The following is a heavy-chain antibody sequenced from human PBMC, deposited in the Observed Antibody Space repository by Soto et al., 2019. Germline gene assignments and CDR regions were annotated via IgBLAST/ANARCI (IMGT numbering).Heavy chain of an antibody. CDR2: IIPIFGTA. Sequence: QVQLVQSGAEVKKPGSSVKVSCKASGGTFSSYAISWVRQAPGQGLEWMGGIIPIFGTANYAQKFQGRVTITADESTSAAYMELSRLRSEDTAVYYCARLAHPVTNSAGYWGQGTLVTVSS. J-gene: IGHJ4*02. CDR3: ARLAHPVTNSAGY. V-gene: IGHV1-69*01. CDR1: GGTFSSYA. D-gene: IGHD4-4*01.